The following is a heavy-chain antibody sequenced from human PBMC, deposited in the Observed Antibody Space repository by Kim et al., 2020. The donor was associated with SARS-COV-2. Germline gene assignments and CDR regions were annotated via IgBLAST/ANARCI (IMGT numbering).Heavy chain of an antibody. CDR3: VRDPPPNKYSTSSHFDY. J-gene: IGHJ4*02. D-gene: IGHD6-6*01. CDR1: GFIFSGYA. V-gene: IGHV3-23*01. CDR2: ITERGVDA. Sequence: GGSLRLSCAVSGFIFSGYAMSWVRQVPGKGLEWVSSITERGVDAYYADSVKGRFTISRDDSGDTLFLQMRSLRVEDTAVYHCVRDPPPNKYSTSSHFDYWGRGTVVTVSS.